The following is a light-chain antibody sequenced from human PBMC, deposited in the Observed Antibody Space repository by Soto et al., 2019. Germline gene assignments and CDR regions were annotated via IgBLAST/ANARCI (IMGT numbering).Light chain of an antibody. V-gene: IGKV3-20*01. Sequence: EIVLTQSPGTLSLSPGERATLSCRASQSVTSNYLAWYQQKPGQAPRLLIFGASGRSTGVPDRFSGSGSGTDFTLTISRLEPEDFAVYYCQQYSSPSTFGQGTRLEIK. CDR1: QSVTSNY. J-gene: IGKJ2*02. CDR2: GAS. CDR3: QQYSSPST.